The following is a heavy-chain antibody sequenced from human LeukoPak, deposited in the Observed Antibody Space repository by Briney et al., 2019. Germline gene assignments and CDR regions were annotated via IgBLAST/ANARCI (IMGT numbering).Heavy chain of an antibody. Sequence: PGRSLRLSCAVSGCTFSNYAMHWVRQAPGKGLEWVALMSYDGRNKYYADSVKGRFTVSRDNAKSTLYLQMNSLRGEDTAVYYCARDPALYCTGGSCREYYFDYWGQGALVTVSS. CDR2: MSYDGRNK. J-gene: IGHJ4*02. V-gene: IGHV3-30*04. CDR1: GCTFSNYA. D-gene: IGHD2-15*01. CDR3: ARDPALYCTGGSCREYYFDY.